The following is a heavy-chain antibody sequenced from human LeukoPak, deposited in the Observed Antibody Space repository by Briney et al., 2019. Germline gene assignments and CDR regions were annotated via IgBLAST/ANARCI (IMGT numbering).Heavy chain of an antibody. CDR1: GGSISSGGYY. D-gene: IGHD3-16*01. CDR2: IYYSGST. Sequence: SGTLSLTCTVSGGSISSGGYYWSWIRQHPGKGLEWIEYIYYSGSTYYNPSLKSRVTISVDTSKNQFSLKLSSVTAADTAVYYCARVGDYALKDWGQGTLVTVSS. CDR3: ARVGDYALKD. V-gene: IGHV4-31*03. J-gene: IGHJ4*02.